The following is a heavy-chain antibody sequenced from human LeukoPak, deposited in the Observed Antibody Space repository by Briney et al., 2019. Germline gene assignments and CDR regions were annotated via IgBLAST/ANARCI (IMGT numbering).Heavy chain of an antibody. CDR3: ARDYRGYYDSSGRVIDY. CDR1: GFTFSSYS. J-gene: IGHJ4*02. D-gene: IGHD3-22*01. Sequence: GGSLRLSCAASGFTFSSYSMNWVRQAPGKGLEWVSYISSSSSTIYYADSVKGRFTISRDNAKNSLYLQMNSLRAEDTAVYYCARDYRGYYDSSGRVIDYWGQGTLVTVSS. CDR2: ISSSSSTI. V-gene: IGHV3-48*01.